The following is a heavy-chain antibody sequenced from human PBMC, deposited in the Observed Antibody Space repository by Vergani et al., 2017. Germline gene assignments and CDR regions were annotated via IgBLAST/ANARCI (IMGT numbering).Heavy chain of an antibody. CDR3: ARGRSGYDVWSGREMGPPDY. Sequence: QVQLQESGPGLVKPSQTLSLTCTVSGGSISSGGYYWSWIRQHPGKGLEWIGYIYYSGSTYYNPSLKSRVTISVDTSKNQFSLELSSVTAADTAVYYCARGRSGYDVWSGREMGPPDYWGQGTLVTVSS. CDR1: GGSISSGGYY. CDR2: IYYSGST. V-gene: IGHV4-31*03. D-gene: IGHD3-3*01. J-gene: IGHJ4*02.